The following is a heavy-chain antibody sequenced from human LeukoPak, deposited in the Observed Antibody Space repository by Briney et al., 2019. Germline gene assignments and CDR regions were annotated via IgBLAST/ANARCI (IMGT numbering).Heavy chain of an antibody. J-gene: IGHJ4*02. CDR1: GGSISSYY. Sequence: SETLSLTCTVSGGSISSYYWSWIRQPAGKGLEWIGRIYTSGSTNYNPSLKSRVTMSVDTSKNQCSLKLSSVTAADTAVYYCATAETIYDILSRQLDYWGQGTLVTVSS. CDR2: IYTSGST. CDR3: ATAETIYDILSRQLDY. V-gene: IGHV4-4*07. D-gene: IGHD3-9*01.